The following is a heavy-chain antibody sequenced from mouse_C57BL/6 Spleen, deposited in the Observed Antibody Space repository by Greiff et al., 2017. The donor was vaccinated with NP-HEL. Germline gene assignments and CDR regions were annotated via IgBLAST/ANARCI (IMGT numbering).Heavy chain of an antibody. J-gene: IGHJ3*01. CDR2: IYPGDGDT. CDR3: ARYDLLWSFAY. Sequence: VQLQQSGPELVKPGASVKISCKASGYAFSSSWMNWVKQRPGKGLEWIGRIYPGDGDTNYNGKFKGKATLTADKSSSTAYMQLSSLTSEDSAVYFCARYDLLWSFAYWGQGTLVTVSA. D-gene: IGHD2-1*01. V-gene: IGHV1-82*01. CDR1: GYAFSSSW.